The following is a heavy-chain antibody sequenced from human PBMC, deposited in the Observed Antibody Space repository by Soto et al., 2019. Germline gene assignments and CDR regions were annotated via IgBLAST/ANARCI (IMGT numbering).Heavy chain of an antibody. CDR1: GYTFTSYD. J-gene: IGHJ6*02. CDR3: ARGSGYQLLYYYYGMDV. CDR2: MNPNSGNT. Sequence: ASVKVSCKASGYTFTSYDINWVRQATGQGLEWMGWMNPNSGNTGYAQKFQGRVTMTRNTSISTAYMELSSLRSEDTAVYYCARGSGYQLLYYYYGMDVWGQGTTVTVSS. D-gene: IGHD2-2*01. V-gene: IGHV1-8*01.